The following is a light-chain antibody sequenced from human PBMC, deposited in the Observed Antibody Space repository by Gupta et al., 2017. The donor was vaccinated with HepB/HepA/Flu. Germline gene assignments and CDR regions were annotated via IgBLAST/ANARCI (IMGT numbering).Light chain of an antibody. V-gene: IGKV1-5*03. Sequence: DIQMTQSPSTLSASVGDRVTITCRANQSISNWLAWYQQKPGKGPKLLIYRASILESGVPSRFSGGGSGTEFTLTISSLQPDDFATYYCQHNNNSQWTFGQGTKVEIK. J-gene: IGKJ1*01. CDR2: RAS. CDR1: QSISNW. CDR3: QHNNNSQWT.